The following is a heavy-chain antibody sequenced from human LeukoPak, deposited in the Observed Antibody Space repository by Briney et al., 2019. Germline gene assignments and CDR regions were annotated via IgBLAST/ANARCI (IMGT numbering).Heavy chain of an antibody. J-gene: IGHJ4*02. CDR2: IYHSGST. D-gene: IGHD6-13*01. V-gene: IGHV4-30-2*01. CDR1: GGSISGSDYY. Sequence: SETLSLTCTVSGGSISGSDYYWAWIRQPPGKGLEWIGYIYHSGSTYYNPSLESRVTISVDRSKNQFSLKLSSVTAADTAVYYCARVRGIAAAYFDYWGQGTLVTVSS. CDR3: ARVRGIAAAYFDY.